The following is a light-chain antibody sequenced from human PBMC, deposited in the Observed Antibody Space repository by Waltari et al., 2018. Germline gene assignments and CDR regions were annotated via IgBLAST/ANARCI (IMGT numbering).Light chain of an antibody. J-gene: IGLJ2*01. CDR2: DVN. CDR3: GSYSSSSTLVV. V-gene: IGLV2-14*03. CDR1: SSDIGGYNF. Sequence: QSALTQPASVSGSPGQSITVSCTGTSSDIGGYNFVSWYQQHPGEAPKLINYDVNNRPSVVSNRFSGSKSGNTASLTISGLQAEDEADYYCGSYSSSSTLVVFGGGTKLTVL.